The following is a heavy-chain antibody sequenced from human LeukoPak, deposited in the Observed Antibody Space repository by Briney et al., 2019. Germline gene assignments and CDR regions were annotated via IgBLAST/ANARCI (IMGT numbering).Heavy chain of an antibody. J-gene: IGHJ5*02. Sequence: ASVKVSCKASGYTFTNYDINWVRQATGQGLERMGWMNTNSGNTGYAQKFQGRVTMTRNTSISTAYMELSSLRSEYTALYYCARDIAGATKGGWFDTWGQGTPVTVSS. V-gene: IGHV1-8*01. CDR2: MNTNSGNT. D-gene: IGHD1-26*01. CDR1: GYTFTNYD. CDR3: ARDIAGATKGGWFDT.